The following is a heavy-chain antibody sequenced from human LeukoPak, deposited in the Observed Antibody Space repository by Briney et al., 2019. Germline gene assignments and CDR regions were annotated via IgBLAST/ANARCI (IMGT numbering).Heavy chain of an antibody. CDR1: GGSIRSYY. D-gene: IGHD7-27*01. J-gene: IGHJ4*02. CDR2: MYHSGST. CDR3: ARGFRGDNFDY. V-gene: IGHV4-59*08. Sequence: PSETLSLTCNVSGGSIRSYYWNWIRQPPGKGLEWIGTMYHSGSTNYNPSLKSRVTISVDTSKNQFSLKLSSVTAADTAVYFCARGFRGDNFDYWGQGTLVTVSS.